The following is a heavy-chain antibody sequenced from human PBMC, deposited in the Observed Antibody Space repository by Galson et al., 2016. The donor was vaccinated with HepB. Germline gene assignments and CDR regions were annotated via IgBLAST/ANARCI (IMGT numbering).Heavy chain of an antibody. J-gene: IGHJ4*02. CDR1: GVTVGNNL. CDR2: IYSGGDT. D-gene: IGHD4-23*01. Sequence: SLRLSCAASGVTVGNNLMSWVRQAPGKGLEWVSLIYSGGDTVYAEPVKGRFSISRDSSKNTVYLQMNGLRAEDTAVYYCARNVPVGTPWGYWGQGTLVSVSS. V-gene: IGHV3-66*01. CDR3: ARNVPVGTPWGY.